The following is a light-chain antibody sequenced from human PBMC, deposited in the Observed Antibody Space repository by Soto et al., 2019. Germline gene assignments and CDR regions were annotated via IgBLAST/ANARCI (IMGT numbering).Light chain of an antibody. V-gene: IGKV3-11*01. CDR1: QSVSSY. CDR3: QQRSNWPPIT. CDR2: DAS. J-gene: IGKJ5*01. Sequence: EIVLTQSPCTLSFSAWERATLSCRASQSVSSYLAWYQQKPGQAPRLLIYDASNRATGIPARFSGSGSGTDFTLTISSLEPEDFAVYYCQQRSNWPPITFGQGTRLEIK.